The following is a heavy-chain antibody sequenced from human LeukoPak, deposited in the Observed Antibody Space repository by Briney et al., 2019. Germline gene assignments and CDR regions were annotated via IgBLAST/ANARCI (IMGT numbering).Heavy chain of an antibody. Sequence: ASVKVSCKASGYSFTAFYIHWVRQAPGQGLEWMGWIHPRSGDTSYAQKFQGRVTMARDTSISTVYMDLSSLGSDDTAVYYCAKRYYYGSGSYFLERDADYAMDVWGQGTTVTVPS. D-gene: IGHD3-10*01. J-gene: IGHJ6*02. CDR1: GYSFTAFY. V-gene: IGHV1-2*02. CDR3: AKRYYYGSGSYFLERDADYAMDV. CDR2: IHPRSGDT.